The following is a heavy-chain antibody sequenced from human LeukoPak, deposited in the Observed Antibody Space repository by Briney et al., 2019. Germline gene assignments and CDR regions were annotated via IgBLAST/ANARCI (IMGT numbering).Heavy chain of an antibody. J-gene: IGHJ4*02. CDR1: GFTFSNSA. CDR3: ARGVAISSSGWYDTFDY. D-gene: IGHD6-19*01. V-gene: IGHV3-64*02. CDR2: ISTNGDRT. Sequence: PGGSLRLSYGASGFTFSNSAMYWVRQAPGKGLEFVSVISTNGDRTYYADSVKGRFTISRDNSKNTLYLQMGSLRADDMAVYYCARGVAISSSGWYDTFDYWGQGALVTISS.